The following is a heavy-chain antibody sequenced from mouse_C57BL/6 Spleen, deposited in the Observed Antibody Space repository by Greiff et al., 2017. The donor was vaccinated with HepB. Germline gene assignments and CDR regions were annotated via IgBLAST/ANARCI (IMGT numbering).Heavy chain of an antibody. CDR3: ARAPYYSNPYYFDY. D-gene: IGHD2-5*01. J-gene: IGHJ2*01. V-gene: IGHV1-64*01. CDR2: IHPNSGST. CDR1: GYTFTSYW. Sequence: QVQLKQPGAELVKPGASVKLSCKASGYTFTSYWMHWVKQRPGQGLEWIGMIHPNSGSTNYNEKFKSKATLTVDKSSSTAYMQLSSLTSEDSAVYYCARAPYYSNPYYFDYWGQGTTLTVSS.